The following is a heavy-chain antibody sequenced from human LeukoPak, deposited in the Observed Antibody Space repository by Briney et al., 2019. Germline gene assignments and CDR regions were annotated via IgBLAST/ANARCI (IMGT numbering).Heavy chain of an antibody. Sequence: GQSLKISCQGFGYPFTTSWIGWVRQLPGKGLEWTAIIYAGNSDAKYSPSFQGQVSISTDRSISTAYLHWSSLKASDTAIYYCAIINHPDGRVYWGQGTLVTVSS. CDR2: IYAGNSDA. V-gene: IGHV5-51*01. J-gene: IGHJ4*02. CDR3: AIINHPDGRVY. D-gene: IGHD5-24*01. CDR1: GYPFTTSW.